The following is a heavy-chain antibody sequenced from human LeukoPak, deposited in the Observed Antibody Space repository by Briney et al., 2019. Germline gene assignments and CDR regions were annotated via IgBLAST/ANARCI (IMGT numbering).Heavy chain of an antibody. Sequence: PSETLSLTCTVSGGSISSGGYYWSWIRQPPGKGLEWIGYIYHSGSTYYNPSLKSRVTISVDTSKNQFSLKLSSVTAADTAVYYCARGDYDGGMFDYWGQGTLVTVSS. CDR3: ARGDYDGGMFDY. D-gene: IGHD4-17*01. CDR1: GGSISSGGYY. J-gene: IGHJ4*02. V-gene: IGHV4-30-2*01. CDR2: IYHSGST.